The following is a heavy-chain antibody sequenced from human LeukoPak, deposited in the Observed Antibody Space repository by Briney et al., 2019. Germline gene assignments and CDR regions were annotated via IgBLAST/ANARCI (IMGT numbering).Heavy chain of an antibody. Sequence: SETLSLTCTVPGYSISSGYYWGWIRQPPGKGLEWIGSIYHTGSTYYNPSLKSRVTISVDTSKNQFSLKLSSVTAADTAVYYCATKGDYGDYYFDYWGQGTLVTVSS. D-gene: IGHD4-17*01. J-gene: IGHJ4*02. CDR3: ATKGDYGDYYFDY. CDR2: IYHTGST. CDR1: GYSISSGYY. V-gene: IGHV4-38-2*02.